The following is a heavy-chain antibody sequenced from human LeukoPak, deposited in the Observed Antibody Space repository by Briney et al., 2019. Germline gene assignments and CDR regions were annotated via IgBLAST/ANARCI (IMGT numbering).Heavy chain of an antibody. V-gene: IGHV1-69*04. CDR1: GGTFISYA. J-gene: IGHJ6*02. CDR2: IIPILGIA. Sequence: SVKVSCKASGGTFISYAISWVRQAPGQGLEWMGRIIPILGIANYAQKFQGRVTITADKSTSTAYMELSSLRSEDTAVYYCAREVVAAAGTRYYYYYGMDVWGQGTTVTVSS. D-gene: IGHD6-13*01. CDR3: AREVVAAAGTRYYYYYGMDV.